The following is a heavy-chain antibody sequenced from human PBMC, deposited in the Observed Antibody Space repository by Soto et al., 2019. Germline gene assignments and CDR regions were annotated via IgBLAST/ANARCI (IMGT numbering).Heavy chain of an antibody. Sequence: EVQLVESGGGLVQPGGSLRLSCAASGFIFSDYYMDWVRQAPGKGLEGVGRSRNKANGHTTEYGASARGRFTILRDHSNNSVYLQMNSLKVEDTAVYYCARWVIANDFFDMWGQGTMVTVSS. V-gene: IGHV3-72*01. CDR2: SRNKANGHTT. CDR3: ARWVIANDFFDM. D-gene: IGHD3-3*01. J-gene: IGHJ3*02. CDR1: GFIFSDYY.